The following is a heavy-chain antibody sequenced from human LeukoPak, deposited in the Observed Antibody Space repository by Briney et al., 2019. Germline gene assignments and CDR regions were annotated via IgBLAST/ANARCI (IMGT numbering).Heavy chain of an antibody. J-gene: IGHJ4*02. V-gene: IGHV3-23*01. CDR3: ANDFDY. CDR1: GFTFSSYA. CDR2: ISSSGHST. Sequence: GGSLRLYCAASGFTFSSYAMSWVRQAPGKGLEWVSAISSSGHSTYYTDSVKGRFTISRDNSRNTLYLQMNSLRDEDTAVYYCANDFDYWGQGTLVTVSS.